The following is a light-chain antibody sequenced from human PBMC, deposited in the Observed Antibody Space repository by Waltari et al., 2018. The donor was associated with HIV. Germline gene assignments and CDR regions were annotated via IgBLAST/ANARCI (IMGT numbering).Light chain of an antibody. CDR2: GAS. V-gene: IGKV3-15*01. J-gene: IGKJ4*01. Sequence: EIVMTQSPVTLSVSPGERATLSCRASHSISSNLAWYQQKSGQAPRLLIYGASTRATDIPARFSGSGSGTEFTLTISSLQSEDFAVYFCQQYSNRPPLTFGGGTKVEIK. CDR1: HSISSN. CDR3: QQYSNRPPLT.